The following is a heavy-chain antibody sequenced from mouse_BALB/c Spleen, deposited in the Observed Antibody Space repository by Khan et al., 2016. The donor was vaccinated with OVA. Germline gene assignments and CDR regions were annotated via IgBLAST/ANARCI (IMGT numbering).Heavy chain of an antibody. CDR3: TRGRAN. CDR1: GYSITSDYV. CDR2: ISYSGST. V-gene: IGHV3-2*02. D-gene: IGHD3-3*01. J-gene: IGHJ3*01. Sequence: EVKLEESGPGLVKPSQSLSLTCTVTGYSITSDYVWNWIRQFPGNKLEWMGYISYSGSTSYTPSLKSRFAITRDTSKNQFFLQLNSMTTEDTATYYCTRGRANWGQGTLVTVSA.